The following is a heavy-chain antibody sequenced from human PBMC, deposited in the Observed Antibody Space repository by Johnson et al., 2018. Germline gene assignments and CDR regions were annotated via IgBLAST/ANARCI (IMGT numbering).Heavy chain of an antibody. CDR2: ISYDGSNK. CDR1: GFTFSSYA. CDR3: ASGPTVPPRGPSDYMDV. J-gene: IGHJ6*03. Sequence: QVQLVESGGGVVQPGRSLRLSCAASGFTFSSYAMHWVRQAPGKGLEWVAVISYDGSNKYYADSVKGRFTISRDNSKNSLYLQMNSLRAEDTAVYYCASGPTVPPRGPSDYMDVWGKGTTVTVSS. D-gene: IGHD4-17*01. V-gene: IGHV3-30-3*01.